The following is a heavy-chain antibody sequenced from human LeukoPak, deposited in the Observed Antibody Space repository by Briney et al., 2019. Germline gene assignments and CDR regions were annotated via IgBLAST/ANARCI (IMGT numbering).Heavy chain of an antibody. Sequence: SVKVSCKASGGTFSSYTISWVRQAPGQGLEWMGRIIPILGIANYAQKFQGRVTITADKSTSTAYMELSSLRSEDTAVYYCARDMAGYSSSWYPGHWGQGTLVTVSS. CDR2: IIPILGIA. V-gene: IGHV1-69*04. CDR3: ARDMAGYSSSWYPGH. CDR1: GGTFSSYT. J-gene: IGHJ4*02. D-gene: IGHD6-13*01.